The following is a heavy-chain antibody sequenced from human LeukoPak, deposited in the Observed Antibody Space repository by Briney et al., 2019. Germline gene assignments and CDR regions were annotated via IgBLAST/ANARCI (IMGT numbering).Heavy chain of an antibody. D-gene: IGHD2-2*01. CDR3: ARVIVVVPAAPDAFDI. V-gene: IGHV4-30-4*08. J-gene: IGHJ3*02. CDR2: NYYSGST. Sequence: LRLSCAASGFTFSSYSMNWVRQAPGKGLEWIGYNYYSGSTYYNPSLKSRVTISVDTSKNQFSLKLSSVTAADTAVYYCARVIVVVPAAPDAFDIWGQGTMVTVSS. CDR1: GFTFSSYS.